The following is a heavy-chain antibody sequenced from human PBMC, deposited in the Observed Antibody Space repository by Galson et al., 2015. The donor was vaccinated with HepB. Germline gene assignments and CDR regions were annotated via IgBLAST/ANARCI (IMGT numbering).Heavy chain of an antibody. D-gene: IGHD4-17*01. Sequence: SLRLSCAASGFSFSYAWMSWVRQAPGKGLEWVGLIKSKTAGGTTEYAAPVKGRFILSRDDSENTLYLQMNSLKNEDTGTYYCSKYGLYGDLDSWGQGTLVTVSS. J-gene: IGHJ4*02. CDR2: IKSKTAGGTT. V-gene: IGHV3-15*01. CDR1: GFSFSYAW. CDR3: SKYGLYGDLDS.